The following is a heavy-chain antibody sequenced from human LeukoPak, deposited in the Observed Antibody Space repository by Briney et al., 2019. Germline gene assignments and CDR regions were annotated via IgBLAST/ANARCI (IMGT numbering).Heavy chain of an antibody. Sequence: PSETLSLTCAVYGGSFSGYYWSWIRQPPGKGLEWIGEINHSGSTNYNPSLKSRVTISVDTSKNQFSLKLSSVTAADTAVYYCARFYPREPYYYGSGSYFSTYGMDVWGQGTTVTVSS. D-gene: IGHD3-10*01. V-gene: IGHV4-34*01. J-gene: IGHJ6*02. CDR1: GGSFSGYY. CDR2: INHSGST. CDR3: ARFYPREPYYYGSGSYFSTYGMDV.